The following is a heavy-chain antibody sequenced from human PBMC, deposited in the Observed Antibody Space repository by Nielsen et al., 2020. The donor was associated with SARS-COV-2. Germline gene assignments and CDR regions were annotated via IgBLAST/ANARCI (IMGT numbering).Heavy chain of an antibody. CDR3: ARGREGYCGGDCYSRYIDY. CDR1: GYTFTGYY. Sequence: ASVQVPCKASGYTFTGYYMLCVRHAPGQKLEWMGRINPNSGGTNYAQKFQGRVTMTRDTSISTAYMELSRLRSDDTAVYYCARGREGYCGGDCYSRYIDYWGQGTLVTVSS. D-gene: IGHD2-21*02. CDR2: INPNSGGT. V-gene: IGHV1-2*06. J-gene: IGHJ4*02.